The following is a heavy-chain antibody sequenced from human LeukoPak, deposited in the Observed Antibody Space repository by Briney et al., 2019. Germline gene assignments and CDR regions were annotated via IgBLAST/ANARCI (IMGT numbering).Heavy chain of an antibody. CDR3: ARTAYYYDTSAYYN. CDR2: IYYSGST. V-gene: IGHV4-59*01. Sequence: PSETLSLTCTVSGGSISNYYWSWIRQPPGKGLEWIGYIYYSGSTNYNPSLKSQVTISVDTSKNQFSLKLSSVTAADTAVYYCARTAYYYDTSAYYNWGQGTLVTVSS. J-gene: IGHJ4*02. CDR1: GGSISNYY. D-gene: IGHD3-22*01.